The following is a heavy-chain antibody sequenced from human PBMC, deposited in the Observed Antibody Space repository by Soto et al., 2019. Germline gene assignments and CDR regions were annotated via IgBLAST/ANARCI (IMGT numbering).Heavy chain of an antibody. D-gene: IGHD3-3*01. CDR3: AKSQSITIFGVVIPEYYYGMDV. J-gene: IGHJ6*02. CDR2: ISGSGGST. V-gene: IGHV3-23*01. Sequence: PGGSLRLFCAASGFTFSSYAMSWVRQAPGKGLEWVSAISGSGGSTYYADSVKGRFTISRDNSKNTLYLQMNSLRAEDTAVYYCAKSQSITIFGVVIPEYYYGMDVWGQGTTVTVSS. CDR1: GFTFSSYA.